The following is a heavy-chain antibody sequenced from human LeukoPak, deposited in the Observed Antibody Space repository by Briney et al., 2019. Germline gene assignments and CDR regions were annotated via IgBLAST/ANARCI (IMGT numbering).Heavy chain of an antibody. V-gene: IGHV3-30-3*01. Sequence: PGGSLRLSCAASGFTFSSYAMHWVRQAPGKGLEWVAVISYDGSNKYYADSVKGRFTISRDNSKNTLYLQMNSLRAEDTAVYYCAKDKEYSYGYPLYYFDYWGQGTLVTVSS. CDR3: AKDKEYSYGYPLYYFDY. CDR2: ISYDGSNK. D-gene: IGHD5-18*01. CDR1: GFTFSSYA. J-gene: IGHJ4*02.